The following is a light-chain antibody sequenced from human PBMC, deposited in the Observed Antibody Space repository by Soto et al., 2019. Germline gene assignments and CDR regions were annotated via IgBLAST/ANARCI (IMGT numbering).Light chain of an antibody. CDR2: AVS. CDR3: PSSATGSAYV. J-gene: IGLJ1*01. Sequence: QSVLTQPPSGSGSPGQSVTISCTGTSSDVGGYNRVSWYQQPPGKAPKLLIYAVSNRPSGGSTRFSGSKSGNTASLTISGLQAEDEADYYCPSSATGSAYVFGPGTKLTVL. CDR1: SSDVGGYNR. V-gene: IGLV2-18*02.